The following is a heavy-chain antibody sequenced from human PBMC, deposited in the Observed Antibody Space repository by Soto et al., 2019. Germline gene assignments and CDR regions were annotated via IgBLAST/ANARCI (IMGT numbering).Heavy chain of an antibody. V-gene: IGHV3-21*01. Sequence: GGSLRLSCATSGFTFNTYVMNWVRQAPGKGLEWVSSISSSGSSIYYADSVKGRFTISRDNAKNSLYLQMNSLRAEDTAVYYCARELVVGPAEYFQHWGQGTRVTVSS. CDR3: ARELVVGPAEYFQH. CDR2: ISSSGSSI. J-gene: IGHJ1*01. CDR1: GFTFNTYV. D-gene: IGHD3-22*01.